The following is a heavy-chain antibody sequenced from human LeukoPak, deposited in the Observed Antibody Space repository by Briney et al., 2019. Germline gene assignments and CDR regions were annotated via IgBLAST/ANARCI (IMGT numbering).Heavy chain of an antibody. Sequence: GASVKVSCKASGGTFSSYAISWVRQAPGQGLEWMGRIIPILGIANYAQKFQGRVTITADKSTSTAYMELSSLRSEDTAVYYCVSSGAYYYYGMDVWGQGTTVTVSS. CDR1: GGTFSSYA. V-gene: IGHV1-69*04. CDR2: IIPILGIA. J-gene: IGHJ6*02. CDR3: VSSGAYYYYGMDV.